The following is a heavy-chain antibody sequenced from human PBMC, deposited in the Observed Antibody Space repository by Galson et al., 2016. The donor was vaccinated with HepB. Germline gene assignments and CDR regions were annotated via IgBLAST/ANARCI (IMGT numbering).Heavy chain of an antibody. CDR2: IYHTGTS. CDR1: GASISDSNW. CDR3: ARAPIIPGARMVFDP. V-gene: IGHV4-4*02. D-gene: IGHD2-8*01. J-gene: IGHJ5*02. Sequence: SETLSLTCAVSGASISDSNWWTWVRHVPGKGLEWIGEIYHTGTSNNNPFLSSRFTLSVDKSRHQFSLNPTSVTAADTAVYYCARAPIIPGARMVFDPWGQGILVTVSS.